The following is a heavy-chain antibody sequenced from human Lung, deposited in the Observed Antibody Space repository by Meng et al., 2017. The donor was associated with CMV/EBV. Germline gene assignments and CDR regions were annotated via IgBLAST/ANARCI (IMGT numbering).Heavy chain of an antibody. Sequence: KVSCKGSGDTFSNLAISWVRQTAEQGLEWVGGIIPAFSTIKYAQKFRGRLTITTDRSTSTAYMDLSSLRSDDTAVYYCVRDRIGWFDPWGQGTLVTVSS. J-gene: IGHJ5*02. V-gene: IGHV1-69*05. CDR3: VRDRIGWFDP. CDR2: IIPAFSTI. CDR1: GDTFSNLA. D-gene: IGHD2-15*01.